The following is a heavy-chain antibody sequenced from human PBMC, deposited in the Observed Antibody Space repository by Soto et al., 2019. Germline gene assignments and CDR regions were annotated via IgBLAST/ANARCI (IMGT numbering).Heavy chain of an antibody. CDR3: AKDKMEQWLVWGYFDY. J-gene: IGHJ4*02. CDR1: GFTFNRYA. Sequence: GESLKISCSASGFTFNRYAMSWVRQAPGKGLEWVSAIIDDGGRAYYADSVKGRFTISRDNFKNTLSLQMNSLRAEDTAVYYCAKDKMEQWLVWGYFDYWGQGXQVTVSS. D-gene: IGHD6-19*01. CDR2: IIDDGGRA. V-gene: IGHV3-23*01.